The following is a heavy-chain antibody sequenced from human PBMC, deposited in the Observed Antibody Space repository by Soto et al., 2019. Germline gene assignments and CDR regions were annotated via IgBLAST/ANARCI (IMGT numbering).Heavy chain of an antibody. V-gene: IGHV1-18*04. CDR3: STPVLDY. D-gene: IGHD2-15*01. J-gene: IGHJ4*02. Sequence: QVQLVQSGAEVKKPGASVKVSCKASSHTFISYGINWVRQAPGQGLEWMGWISDYDGYTTYAQKLQGRVTMTTDTSTSPVYMELRSLKSDDTAVYYCSTPVLDYWGQGTLVTVSS. CDR2: ISDYDGYT. CDR1: SHTFISYG.